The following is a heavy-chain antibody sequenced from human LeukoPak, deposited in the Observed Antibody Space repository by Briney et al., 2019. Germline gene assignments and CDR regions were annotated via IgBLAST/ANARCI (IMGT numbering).Heavy chain of an antibody. CDR2: ISAYNGNT. CDR3: ARDLSGSYLHYFDY. J-gene: IGHJ4*02. CDR1: GYTFTSYG. D-gene: IGHD1-26*01. Sequence: GASVKVSCKASGYTFTSYGISWVRQAPGQGLEWMGWISAYNGNTNYAQKLQGRVTMTTDTSTSTAYMELRSLRSDDTAVYYCARDLSGSYLHYFDYWGQGTLVTVSS. V-gene: IGHV1-18*01.